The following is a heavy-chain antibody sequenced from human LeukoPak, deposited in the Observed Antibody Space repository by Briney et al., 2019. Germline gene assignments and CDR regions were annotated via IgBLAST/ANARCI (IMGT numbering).Heavy chain of an antibody. CDR1: GFTFSNAW. CDR2: IKSKTDGGTT. CDR3: TADPNYYGSGSFHN. V-gene: IGHV3-15*01. Sequence: GGSLRLPCAASGFTFSNAWMSWVRQAPGKGLEWVGRIKSKTDGGTTDYAAPVKGRFTISRDDSKNTLYLQMNSLKTEDTAVYYCTADPNYYGSGSFHNWGQGTLVTVSS. J-gene: IGHJ4*02. D-gene: IGHD3-10*01.